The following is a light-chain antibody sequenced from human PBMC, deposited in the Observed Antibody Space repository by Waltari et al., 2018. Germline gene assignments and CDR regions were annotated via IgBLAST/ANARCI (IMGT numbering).Light chain of an antibody. CDR2: AES. CDR1: QSISIY. Sequence: DIQMTQSPSSLSASVGDSVTITCRASQSISIYLNWYQQKPGKAPKLLISAESSLQSGVPSRFSGSGSGTDFALTISSLQPEDCATYYCQQSSRTPPWTFGQGTQVEIK. V-gene: IGKV1-39*01. J-gene: IGKJ1*01. CDR3: QQSSRTPPWT.